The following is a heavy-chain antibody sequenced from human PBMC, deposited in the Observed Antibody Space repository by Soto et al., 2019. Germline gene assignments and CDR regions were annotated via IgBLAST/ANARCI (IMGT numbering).Heavy chain of an antibody. J-gene: IGHJ4*02. Sequence: GGSLRLSCAASGFTFNSYIMNGVRQAPGKGLEWVSSISSTTNYIYYGDSMKGRFTISRDNAKNSLYLEMNSLRAEDTAVYYCARESEDLTSNFDYWGQGTLVTVSS. V-gene: IGHV3-21*06. CDR1: GFTFNSYI. CDR3: ARESEDLTSNFDY. CDR2: ISSTTNYI.